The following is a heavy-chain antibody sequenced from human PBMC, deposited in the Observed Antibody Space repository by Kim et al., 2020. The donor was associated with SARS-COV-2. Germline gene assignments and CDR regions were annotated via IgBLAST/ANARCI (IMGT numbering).Heavy chain of an antibody. Sequence: SETLSLTCAVYGGSFSGYYWSWIRQPPGKGLEWIGEINHSGSTNYNPSLKSRVTISVDTSKNQFSLKLSSVTAADTAVYYCARSRDYYDSSGYYGPFDYWGQGTCHRLL. J-gene: IGHJ4*02. D-gene: IGHD3-22*01. CDR3: ARSRDYYDSSGYYGPFDY. V-gene: IGHV4-34*01. CDR2: INHSGST. CDR1: GGSFSGYY.